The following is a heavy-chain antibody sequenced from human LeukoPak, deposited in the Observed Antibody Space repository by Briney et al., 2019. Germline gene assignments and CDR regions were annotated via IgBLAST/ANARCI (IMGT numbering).Heavy chain of an antibody. CDR2: FYNSGRS. Sequence: SETLSLTCTVSDDSISDYYRGWIRQPPGKGLEWIGYFYNSGRSTYNPSLKSRVTISADTPKNHFSLKLNSVTTADTAVYYCTRGAGWLIDYWGQGILVTVSS. V-gene: IGHV4-59*01. CDR3: TRGAGWLIDY. D-gene: IGHD3-16*01. J-gene: IGHJ4*02. CDR1: DDSISDYY.